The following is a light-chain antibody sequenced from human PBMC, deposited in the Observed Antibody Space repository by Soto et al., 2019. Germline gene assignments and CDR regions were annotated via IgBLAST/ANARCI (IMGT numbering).Light chain of an antibody. V-gene: IGKV1-39*01. Sequence: DIQMTQSPSSLSASVGDRVTITCQASQSISSYLNWYQQKPGKAPKLLIYAASSLQSGVPSRFSGSGSGTDFTLTISSLQPEDFATYYCQQSYSTLRGTFGQGTKVEIK. CDR2: AAS. CDR3: QQSYSTLRGT. J-gene: IGKJ1*01. CDR1: QSISSY.